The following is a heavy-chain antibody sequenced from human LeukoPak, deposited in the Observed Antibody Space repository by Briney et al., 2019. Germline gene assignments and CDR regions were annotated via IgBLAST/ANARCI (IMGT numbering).Heavy chain of an antibody. V-gene: IGHV1-24*01. Sequence: ASVKVSCKVSGYSLSELSIHWVRQVPGKGFTWMGGFDPEDVEIVYAQSFQGRVTMTEDTSTDTAYMELSRLTSEDTAVYYCASGFYGAGHFDDDVFDIWGQGTQVTVSS. CDR3: ASGFYGAGHFDDDVFDI. CDR2: FDPEDVEI. CDR1: GYSLSELS. J-gene: IGHJ3*02. D-gene: IGHD4/OR15-4a*01.